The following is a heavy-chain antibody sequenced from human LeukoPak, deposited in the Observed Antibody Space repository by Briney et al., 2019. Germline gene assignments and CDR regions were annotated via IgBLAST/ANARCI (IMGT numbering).Heavy chain of an antibody. Sequence: GGSLRLSCVVSGFPFSNYWMSWVRQAPGKGLEWLANINQDGETKVYVDSVKDRFTISRDNAKNSLCLQINSLRAEDTAMYYCARYPDERGGYGAFDTWGPGKMGTVSS. CDR2: INQDGETK. D-gene: IGHD3-22*01. CDR1: GFPFSNYW. J-gene: IGHJ3*02. CDR3: ARYPDERGGYGAFDT. V-gene: IGHV3-7*01.